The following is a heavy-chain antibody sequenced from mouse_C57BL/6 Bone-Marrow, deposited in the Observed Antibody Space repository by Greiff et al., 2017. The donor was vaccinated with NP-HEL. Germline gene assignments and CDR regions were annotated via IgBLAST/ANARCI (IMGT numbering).Heavy chain of an antibody. J-gene: IGHJ3*01. CDR2: IYPSSGNT. CDR3: ERDGGYDCGSSAFGY. Sequence: VQLQQSGAELARPGASVKLSCKASGYTFTSYGISWVKQRTGQGLEWIGEIYPSSGNTYYNEKFKGKATLTADKSSSTAYMELRSLTSEDSAVYVYERDGGYDCGSSAFGYWGQGTLVTVTA. D-gene: IGHD1-1*01. V-gene: IGHV1-81*01. CDR1: GYTFTSYG.